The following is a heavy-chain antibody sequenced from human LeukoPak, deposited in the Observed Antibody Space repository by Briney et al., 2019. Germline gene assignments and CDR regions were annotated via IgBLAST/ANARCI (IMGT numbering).Heavy chain of an antibody. CDR2: INHSGTT. V-gene: IGHV4-34*01. D-gene: IGHD6-19*01. CDR3: ARLGSAWSEAGY. CDR1: GESFGGYY. J-gene: IGHJ4*02. Sequence: SETLSLTGAVYGESFGGYYWSWIRQPPGKGLEWIGEINHSGTTNYNPSLNSRVTISVDTSKNQLSLKVRSVTAADTGVYYCARLGSAWSEAGYWGQGTLVTVSS.